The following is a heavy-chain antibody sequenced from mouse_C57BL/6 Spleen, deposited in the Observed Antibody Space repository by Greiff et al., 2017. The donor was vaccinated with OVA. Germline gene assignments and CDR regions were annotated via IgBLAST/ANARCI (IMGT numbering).Heavy chain of an antibody. J-gene: IGHJ4*01. CDR1: GYTFTSYW. Sequence: QVHVKQSGAELAKPGASVKLSCKASGYTFTSYWMHWVKQRPGQGLEWIGYINPSSGYTKYNQKFKDKATLTADKSSSTAYMQLSSLTYEDSAVYYCARGGMMVTEAMDYWGQGTSVTVSS. D-gene: IGHD2-3*01. CDR3: ARGGMMVTEAMDY. V-gene: IGHV1-7*01. CDR2: INPSSGYT.